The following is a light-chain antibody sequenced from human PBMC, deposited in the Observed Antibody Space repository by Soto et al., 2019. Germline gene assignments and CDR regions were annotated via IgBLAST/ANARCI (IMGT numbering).Light chain of an antibody. V-gene: IGLV2-23*01. Sequence: QAVLTQPASVSGSPGQSITISCTGTSSDVGTYNLVSWYQQHPGDAPRLMIYEGNKRPSGVSNRFSGSKSGITASLTISGIQAEDEGNFYCGSYAGGGIYVFGTGTKLTVL. CDR3: GSYAGGGIYV. CDR2: EGN. J-gene: IGLJ1*01. CDR1: SSDVGTYNL.